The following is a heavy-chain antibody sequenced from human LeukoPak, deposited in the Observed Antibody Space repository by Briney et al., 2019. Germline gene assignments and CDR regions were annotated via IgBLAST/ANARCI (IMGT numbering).Heavy chain of an antibody. Sequence: GGSLRLSCAASGFTFSSYGMHWVRQAPGKGLEWVAVIWYDGSNKYYADSVKGRFTISRDNSKSTLYLQMNSLRAEDTAVYYCARSSFSGSYYLSIDYWGQGTLVTVSS. CDR2: IWYDGSNK. J-gene: IGHJ4*02. D-gene: IGHD1-26*01. CDR3: ARSSFSGSYYLSIDY. V-gene: IGHV3-33*01. CDR1: GFTFSSYG.